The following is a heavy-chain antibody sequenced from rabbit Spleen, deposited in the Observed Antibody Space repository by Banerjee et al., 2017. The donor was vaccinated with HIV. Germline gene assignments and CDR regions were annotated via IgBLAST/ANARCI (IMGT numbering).Heavy chain of an antibody. D-gene: IGHD5-1*01. V-gene: IGHV1S40*01. CDR2: IDTSSGST. Sequence: QSLEESGGGLVKPGASLTLTCKASGFSFSSTYYMCWVRQAPGKGLQLIGCIDTSSGSTDYASWVNGRFTISKTSSTTVDLKMTSLTAADTATYFCARDLVAAIGWNFNLWGPGTLVTVS. CDR3: ARDLVAAIGWNFNL. CDR1: GFSFSSTYY. J-gene: IGHJ4*01.